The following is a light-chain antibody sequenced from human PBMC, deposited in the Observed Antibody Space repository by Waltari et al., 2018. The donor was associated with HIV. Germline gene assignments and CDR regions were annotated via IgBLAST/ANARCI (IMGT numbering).Light chain of an antibody. CDR1: SSNIGSDF. J-gene: IGLJ3*02. CDR2: SND. Sequence: QSVLTQPPSASGTPGQRVTISCSGSSSNIGSDFVYWYQQLPGTAPKLLIYSNDKRPSGVPYRFSGSKSGTSASLAISGLRSEDEADYYCTTWDSSVTAWVFGGGTKLTVL. CDR3: TTWDSSVTAWV. V-gene: IGLV1-47*02.